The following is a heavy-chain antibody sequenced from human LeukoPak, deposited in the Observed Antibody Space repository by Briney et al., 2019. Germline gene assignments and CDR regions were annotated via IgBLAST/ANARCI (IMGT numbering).Heavy chain of an antibody. D-gene: IGHD6-6*01. V-gene: IGHV4-34*01. CDR2: INYSGPT. CDR1: GGPFGGFY. Sequence: PSETLSLTCAIYGGPFGGFYWSWIRQPPGKGLEWIGEINYSGPTNYNPSLKSRVTISVDTSQNLISLKVSSVTAADTAVYYCARNSACSSSSGVNYWGQGTPVIVSS. J-gene: IGHJ4*02. CDR3: ARNSACSSSSGVNY.